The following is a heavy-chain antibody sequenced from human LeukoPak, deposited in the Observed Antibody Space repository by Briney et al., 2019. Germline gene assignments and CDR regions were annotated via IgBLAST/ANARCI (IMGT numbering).Heavy chain of an antibody. CDR2: IYSGGST. J-gene: IGHJ3*02. CDR3: ARDRYYDSSGYFDPDAFDI. D-gene: IGHD3-22*01. V-gene: IGHV3-53*01. CDR1: GFTVSSNY. Sequence: GGSLRLSCAASGFTVSSNYMSWVRQAPGKGLEWVSGIYSGGSTYYADSVKGRFTISRDNSKNTLYLQMNSLRAKDTAVYYCARDRYYDSSGYFDPDAFDIWGQGTMVTVSS.